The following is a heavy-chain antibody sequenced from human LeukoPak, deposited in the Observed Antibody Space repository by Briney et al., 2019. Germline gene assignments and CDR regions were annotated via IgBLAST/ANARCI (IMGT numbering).Heavy chain of an antibody. J-gene: IGHJ4*02. D-gene: IGHD2-2*01. Sequence: GGSLRLSCKTSGISFGDSTMNWVRQAPGKGLEWLGFIRTQSYGATTEYAAAVKGRFTISRDDSKSIAYLQMNSLKTEDTAVYYCTRAGRYHIVVVPAAYDYWGQGTLVTVSS. CDR3: TRAGRYHIVVVPAAYDY. CDR2: IRTQSYGATT. CDR1: GISFGDST. V-gene: IGHV3-49*04.